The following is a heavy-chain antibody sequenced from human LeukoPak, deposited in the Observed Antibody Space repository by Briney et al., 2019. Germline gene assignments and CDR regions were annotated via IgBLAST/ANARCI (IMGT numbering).Heavy chain of an antibody. CDR2: ISGSGGST. CDR1: GFTFHDHA. D-gene: IGHD1-26*01. CDR3: ARDIPNSGSDFDL. V-gene: IGHV3-23*01. Sequence: GGSLRLSCAASGFTFHDHAMHWVRQVPGKGLEWVSAISGSGGSTYYADSVKGRFTISRDNAKNSLYLQMNSLRDEDTALYYCARDIPNSGSDFDLWGQGTLVTVSS. J-gene: IGHJ4*02.